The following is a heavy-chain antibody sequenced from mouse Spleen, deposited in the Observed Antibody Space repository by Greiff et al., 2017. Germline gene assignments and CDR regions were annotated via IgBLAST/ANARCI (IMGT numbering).Heavy chain of an antibody. CDR1: GFTFSSYY. CDR3: AGNYVRGYFDY. CDR2: ISSGGGST. J-gene: IGHJ2*01. V-gene: IGHV5-9*01. D-gene: IGHD2-1*01. Sequence: DVMLVESGGGLVKLGGSLKLSCAASGFTFSSYYMSWVRQTPEKRLEWVATISSGGGSTYYPDSVKGRFTISRDNAKNTLYLQMSSLNSEDTAVYYCAGNYVRGYFDYWGQGTTLTVSS.